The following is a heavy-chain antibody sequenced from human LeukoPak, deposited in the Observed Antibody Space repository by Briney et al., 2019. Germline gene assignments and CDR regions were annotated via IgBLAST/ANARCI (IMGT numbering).Heavy chain of an antibody. D-gene: IGHD3-10*01. CDR3: ARVITMVRGRWYYYMDV. V-gene: IGHV4-59*01. CDR1: GGSISSYY. J-gene: IGHJ6*03. CDR2: IYYSGST. Sequence: SETLSLTCTVSGGSISSYYWSWIRQPPGKGLEWIGYIYYSGSTNYNPSLKSRVTISVDTSKNQFSLKLSSVTAADTAVYYCARVITMVRGRWYYYMDVWGKGTTVTISS.